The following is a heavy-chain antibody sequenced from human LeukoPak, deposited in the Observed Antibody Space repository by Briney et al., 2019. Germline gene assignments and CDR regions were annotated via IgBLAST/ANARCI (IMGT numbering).Heavy chain of an antibody. Sequence: GGSLRLSCAASGFTFSSYWMSWVRQAPGKGLEWVANIKQDGSEKYYVDSVKGRFTISRDNAKNSLYLQMNSLRAEDTAVYYCASSSGGSWNDAFDIWGQGTMVTVSS. CDR2: IKQDGSEK. V-gene: IGHV3-7*01. CDR1: GFTFSSYW. CDR3: ASSSGGSWNDAFDI. J-gene: IGHJ3*02. D-gene: IGHD2-15*01.